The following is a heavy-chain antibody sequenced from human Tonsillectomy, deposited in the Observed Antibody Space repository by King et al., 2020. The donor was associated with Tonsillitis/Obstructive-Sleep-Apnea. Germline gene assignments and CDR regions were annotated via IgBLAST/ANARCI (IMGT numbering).Heavy chain of an antibody. D-gene: IGHD1-26*01. CDR1: GFTFSSYS. V-gene: IGHV3-23*04. CDR3: ANYGVSGGYPYYLDY. Sequence: VQLVESGGGLVQPGGSLRLSCAASGFTFSSYSMGWVRQAPGEGLEWVSGISGGGGGTSYGDSAKGRFTISRDDSKNTLSLQMNSLRAGDTDLYHCANYGVSGGYPYYLDYWGQGTLVTVSS. CDR2: ISGGGGGT. J-gene: IGHJ4*02.